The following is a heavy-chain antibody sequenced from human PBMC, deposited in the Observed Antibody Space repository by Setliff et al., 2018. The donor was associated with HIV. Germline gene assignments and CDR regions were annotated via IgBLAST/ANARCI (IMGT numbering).Heavy chain of an antibody. V-gene: IGHV7-4-1*02. D-gene: IGHD4-17*01. Sequence: SVKVSCKTSGYTFENYAINWVRQAPGQGLEWMGWINTNSGSPTYAQAFTGRFLFSVDTVVATAYLQINNLKTEDTAVYYCARALYGDYGGDLNWLDPWGQGTRVTVSS. J-gene: IGHJ5*02. CDR2: INTNSGSP. CDR3: ARALYGDYGGDLNWLDP. CDR1: GYTFENYA.